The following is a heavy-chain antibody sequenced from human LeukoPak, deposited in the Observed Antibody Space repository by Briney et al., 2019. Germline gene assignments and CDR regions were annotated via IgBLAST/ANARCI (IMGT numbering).Heavy chain of an antibody. CDR2: IIPIFGTA. CDR1: GGTFSSYA. V-gene: IGHV1-69*13. Sequence: ASVKVSCKASGGTFSSYAISWVRQAPGQGLEWMGGIIPIFGTANYAQKFQGRVTITADESTSTAYMELSSLRSEDTAVYYCARDPVSSWYTNYYNWFDPWGQGTVVTVSS. CDR3: ARDPVSSWYTNYYNWFDP. D-gene: IGHD6-13*01. J-gene: IGHJ5*02.